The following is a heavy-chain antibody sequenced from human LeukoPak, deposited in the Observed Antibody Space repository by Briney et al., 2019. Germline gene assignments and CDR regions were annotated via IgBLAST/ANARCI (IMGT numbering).Heavy chain of an antibody. D-gene: IGHD3-16*01. J-gene: IGHJ2*01. CDR2: IKQDGSEK. Sequence: GGSLRLSCAASGFTVSSNYMSWVRQAPGKGLEWVANIKQDGSEKYYVDSMKGRFTISRDNAKNSLYLQINSLRAEDTAVYYCAGGARGYNWYFDLWGRGTLVTVSS. V-gene: IGHV3-7*01. CDR1: GFTVSSNY. CDR3: AGGARGYNWYFDL.